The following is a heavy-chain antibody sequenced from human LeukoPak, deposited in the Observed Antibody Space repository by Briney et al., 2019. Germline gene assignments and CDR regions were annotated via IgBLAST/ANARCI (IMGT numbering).Heavy chain of an antibody. CDR1: GYTFTGSY. D-gene: IGHD5-12*01. V-gene: IGHV1-2*06. CDR3: ARGGQPPG. J-gene: IGHJ4*02. CDR2: LSTNNGAT. Sequence: ASVKVSCKASGYTFTGSYIHWVRQAPGQGIEWMGRLSTNNGATNYAQKFQGRVTMTRDTSITTAYMELTRLTSDDTAVYYCARGGQPPGWGQGTLVTVSS.